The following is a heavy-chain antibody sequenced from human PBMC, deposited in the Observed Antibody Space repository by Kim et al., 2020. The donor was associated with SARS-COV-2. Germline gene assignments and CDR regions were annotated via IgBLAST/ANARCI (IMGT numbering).Heavy chain of an antibody. CDR1: GGSFSGYY. CDR3: ARGRQLRFLEWHAGDY. D-gene: IGHD3-3*01. V-gene: IGHV4-34*01. J-gene: IGHJ4*02. Sequence: SETLSLTCAVYGGSFSGYYWSWIRQPPGKGLQWIGEIIHSGSTNYNPSPKSRVTISVDTSKNQFSLRLSSVTAADTAVYYCARGRQLRFLEWHAGDYWGQGTLVTVSS. CDR2: IIHSGST.